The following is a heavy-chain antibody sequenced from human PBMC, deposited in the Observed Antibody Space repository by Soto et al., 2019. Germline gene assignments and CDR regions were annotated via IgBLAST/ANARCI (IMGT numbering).Heavy chain of an antibody. D-gene: IGHD6-13*01. CDR1: GFTFDDYA. CDR2: ISWNSGSI. CDR3: AKDIFVAAAGYMDV. V-gene: IGHV3-9*01. J-gene: IGHJ6*03. Sequence: GGSLRLSCAASGFTFDDYAMHWVRQAPGKGLEWVSGISWNSGSIDYADSVKGRFTISRDNAKNSLYLQMNSLRAEDTALYYCAKDIFVAAAGYMDVWGKGTTVTVSS.